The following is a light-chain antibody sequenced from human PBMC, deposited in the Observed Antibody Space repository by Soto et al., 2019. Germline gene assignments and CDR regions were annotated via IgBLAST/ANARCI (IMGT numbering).Light chain of an antibody. CDR2: DAS. CDR1: QSIITW. CDR3: RQYKKFSRS. Sequence: DIQMTQSPSTLSASVGDRLTITCRASQSIITWLAWYQQKPGKAPKLLIYDASSLQSGVPSRFSGSGSGTEFTLTISSLQPEDFATYYCRQYKKFSRSFGQGTKVDNK. V-gene: IGKV1-5*01. J-gene: IGKJ1*01.